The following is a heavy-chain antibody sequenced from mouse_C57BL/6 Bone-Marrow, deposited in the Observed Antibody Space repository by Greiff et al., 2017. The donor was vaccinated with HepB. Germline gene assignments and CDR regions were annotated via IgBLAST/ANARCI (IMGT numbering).Heavy chain of an antibody. Sequence: EVQLVESGEGLVKPGGSLKLSCAASGFTFSSYAMSWVRQTPEKRLEWVAYISSGGDYIYYADTVKGRFTISRDNARNTLYLQMSSLKSEDTAMYYCTRYYYGSFYFDYWGQGTTLTVSS. CDR1: GFTFSSYA. D-gene: IGHD1-1*01. V-gene: IGHV5-9-1*02. CDR2: ISSGGDYI. J-gene: IGHJ2*01. CDR3: TRYYYGSFYFDY.